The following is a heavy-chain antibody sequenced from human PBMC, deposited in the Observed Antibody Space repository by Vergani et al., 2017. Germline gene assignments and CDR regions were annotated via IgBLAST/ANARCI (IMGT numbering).Heavy chain of an antibody. D-gene: IGHD3-3*01. Sequence: EVQLVESGGGLVQPGGSLRLSCAASGFTFTTYSMNWVRQAPGKGLEWISYISSSSSTIYYADSVKGRFTISRDNAKNSLYLQMNSLRDEDTAVYYCAREDDFWSGSCYYYYMDVWGKGTTVTVSS. J-gene: IGHJ6*03. V-gene: IGHV3-48*02. CDR1: GFTFTTYS. CDR2: ISSSSSTI. CDR3: AREDDFWSGSCYYYYMDV.